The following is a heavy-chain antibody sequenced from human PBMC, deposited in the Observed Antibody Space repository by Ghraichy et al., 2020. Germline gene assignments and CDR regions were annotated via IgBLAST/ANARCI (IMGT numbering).Heavy chain of an antibody. Sequence: GGSLRLSCAASGFTFSSYAMHWVRQAPGKGLEWVAVISYDGSNKYYADSVKGRFTISRDNSKNTLYLQMNSLRAEDTAVYYCARDRGDSSSWYLGDWGQGTLVTVSS. V-gene: IGHV3-30*04. D-gene: IGHD6-13*01. CDR2: ISYDGSNK. CDR1: GFTFSSYA. CDR3: ARDRGDSSSWYLGD. J-gene: IGHJ4*02.